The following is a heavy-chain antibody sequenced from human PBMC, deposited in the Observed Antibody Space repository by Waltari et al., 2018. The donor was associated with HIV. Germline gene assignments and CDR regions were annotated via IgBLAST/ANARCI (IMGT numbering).Heavy chain of an antibody. CDR3: ASGLGDWGY. Sequence: DVHLVESGGALVQPGGSLRPPCAASGFPFSGYWRSWVRQAPGKGLEWGANINPVGSTKYHVDSVRGRFTISRDNAKNSLYLQMSSLRAEDTAVYYCASGLGDWGYWGRGTLVTVSS. CDR1: GFPFSGYW. CDR2: INPVGSTK. D-gene: IGHD2-21*02. J-gene: IGHJ4*02. V-gene: IGHV3-7*02.